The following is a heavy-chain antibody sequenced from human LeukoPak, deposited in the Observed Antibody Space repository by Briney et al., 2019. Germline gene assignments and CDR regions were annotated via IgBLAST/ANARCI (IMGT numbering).Heavy chain of an antibody. CDR2: INSKDGNT. D-gene: IGHD3-16*01. CDR3: ARGPLLGYDSNDSGFDI. Sequence: GDSVKVSCMASGYSFTSYYVHCVRQAPGKGLEWVGVINSKDGNTIYAQKLQDRVALTSDTSTSTVYMEMNNLKSDDTAVYYCARGPLLGYDSNDSGFDIWGQGTLVTVSS. J-gene: IGHJ3*02. CDR1: GYSFTSYY. V-gene: IGHV1-46*04.